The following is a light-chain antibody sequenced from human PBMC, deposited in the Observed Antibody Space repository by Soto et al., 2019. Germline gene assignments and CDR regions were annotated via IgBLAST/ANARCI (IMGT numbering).Light chain of an antibody. CDR2: LGS. Sequence: DIVMTQSPLSLPVTPGEPASISCRSSQSLLHSNGYNYLDWYLQKAGQSPQLLIYLGSNRASGVPDRFSGSGSGTDFTLKISRVEAGDVVVYYCIRALQTPNTFGQGTKLEIK. CDR1: QSLLHSNGYNY. V-gene: IGKV2-28*01. CDR3: IRALQTPNT. J-gene: IGKJ2*01.